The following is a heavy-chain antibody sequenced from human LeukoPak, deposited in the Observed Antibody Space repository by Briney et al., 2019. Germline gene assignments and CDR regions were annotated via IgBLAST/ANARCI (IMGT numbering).Heavy chain of an antibody. CDR2: ITGISDI. Sequence: GGSLRLSCTASGFTFSDYSVNGVRQAPGKGLEWVSCITGISDIYYADSVKGRFTISRDNAKNSVYLQMNSLRAEDTGIYYCPRAIRLWGQGTLVTVSS. CDR3: PRAIRL. CDR1: GFTFSDYS. J-gene: IGHJ4*02. D-gene: IGHD1-1*01. V-gene: IGHV3-69-1*02.